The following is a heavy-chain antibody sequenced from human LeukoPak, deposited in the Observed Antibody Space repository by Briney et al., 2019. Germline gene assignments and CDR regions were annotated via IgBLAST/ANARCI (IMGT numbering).Heavy chain of an antibody. CDR1: GFTFSSYG. Sequence: GGSLRLSCAASGFTFSSYGMSWVRQAPGKGLEWVSAISGSGGSTYYADSVKGRFTISRDNSKNTLYLQMNSLRAEDTAVYYCAKDASQWLVRGNLDYWGQGTLVTVSS. V-gene: IGHV3-23*01. J-gene: IGHJ4*02. CDR3: AKDASQWLVRGNLDY. D-gene: IGHD6-19*01. CDR2: ISGSGGST.